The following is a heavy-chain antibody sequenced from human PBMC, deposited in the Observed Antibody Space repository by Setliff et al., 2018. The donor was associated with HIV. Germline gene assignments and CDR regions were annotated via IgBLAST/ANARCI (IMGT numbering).Heavy chain of an antibody. D-gene: IGHD3-22*01. CDR2: ISYDGSNK. V-gene: IGHV3-30*03. Sequence: PGGSLRLSCAASGFSFSSYGMHWVRQAPGKGLEWVAVISYDGSNKYYADSVKGRFTISRDNSKNTLYLQMNSLRAEDTAVYYCARDPKHSSSGDLEYWSQGTLVTVSS. CDR1: GFSFSSYG. CDR3: ARDPKHSSSGDLEY. J-gene: IGHJ4*02.